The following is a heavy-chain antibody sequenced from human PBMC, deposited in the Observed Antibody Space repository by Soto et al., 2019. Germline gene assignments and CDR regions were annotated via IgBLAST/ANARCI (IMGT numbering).Heavy chain of an antibody. CDR1: GGTFSSYA. J-gene: IGHJ6*02. V-gene: IGHV1-69*01. Sequence: QVQLVQSGAEVKKPGSSVKVSCKASGGTFSSYAISWVRQAPGQGLEWMGGIIPIFGTANDATKFQGRVTITADESTSTAYRGLSSLRSEDTAVYYCARVVQQLVEKYGMDVWGQGPTVTVSS. CDR3: ARVVQQLVEKYGMDV. CDR2: IIPIFGTA. D-gene: IGHD6-6*01.